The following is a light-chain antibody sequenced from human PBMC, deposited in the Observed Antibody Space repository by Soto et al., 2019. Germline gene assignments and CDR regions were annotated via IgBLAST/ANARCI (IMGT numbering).Light chain of an antibody. CDR3: CSYAGSSTYV. Sequence: QSVLTQPASVSGSPGQSITISCTGTSSDVGSYNIVSWYQQHPGKAPKLMIYEVSKRPSGVSNRFSGSKSGNTASLTISGLQAEDEADYYCCSYAGSSTYVFGTGTQLTVL. CDR2: EVS. V-gene: IGLV2-23*02. J-gene: IGLJ7*01. CDR1: SSDVGSYNI.